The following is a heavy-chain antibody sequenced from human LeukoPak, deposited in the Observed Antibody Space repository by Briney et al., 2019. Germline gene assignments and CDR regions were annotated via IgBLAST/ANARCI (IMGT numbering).Heavy chain of an antibody. V-gene: IGHV3-7*01. Sequence: GGSLRLSCAASGFTFSSNWMSWVRHAPGQGLGWVANIKQDGSEKYYVDSVKGRFTISRDNANNSLYLQMNSLRAEDTAVYYCAREDRCYDYWGQGTLVTVSS. D-gene: IGHD2-8*01. CDR3: AREDRCYDY. CDR1: GFTFSSNW. J-gene: IGHJ4*02. CDR2: IKQDGSEK.